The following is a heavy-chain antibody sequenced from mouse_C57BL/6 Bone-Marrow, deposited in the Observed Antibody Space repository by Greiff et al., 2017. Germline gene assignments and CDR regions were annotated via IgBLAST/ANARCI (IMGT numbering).Heavy chain of an antibody. V-gene: IGHV7-3*01. CDR2: IRNKANGYTT. CDR1: GFTFTDYY. J-gene: IGHJ3*01. D-gene: IGHD1-1*01. CDR3: ARAYGSIPFAY. Sequence: EVHLVESGGGLVQPGGSLSLSCAASGFTFTDYYMSWVRQPPGKALEWLGFIRNKANGYTTEYSASVKGRFTISRDNSQSILYLQMNALRAEDSATYCCARAYGSIPFAYWGQGTLVTVSA.